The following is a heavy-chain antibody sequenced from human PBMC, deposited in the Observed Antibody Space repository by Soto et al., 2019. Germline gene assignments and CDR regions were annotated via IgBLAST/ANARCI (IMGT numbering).Heavy chain of an antibody. V-gene: IGHV3-23*01. J-gene: IGHJ4*02. CDR1: VFTVSNSA. CDR3: AKVRVGIDVDFDY. D-gene: IGHD2-21*01. Sequence: GSLRLSCASSVFTVSNSAMTWVRQAPEQGLEWVSTIRDSDSGGITLYADSLKGRFTISRDDSKNTLYLQMSSLRAEDTAMYYCAKVRVGIDVDFDYWGQGALVTVSS. CDR2: IRDSDSGGIT.